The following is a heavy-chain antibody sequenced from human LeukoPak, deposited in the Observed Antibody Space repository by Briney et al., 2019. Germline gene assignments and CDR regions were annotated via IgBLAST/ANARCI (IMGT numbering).Heavy chain of an antibody. Sequence: PGGSLRLSCAASRFTFGSYWMHWVRQAPGKGLVWVSRINSDGSTTNYADSVKGRFTISRDNAKNTLYLQMNSLRAEDTAVYYCAGGWDYCDYWGQGTMVTVSS. CDR2: INSDGSTT. D-gene: IGHD1-26*01. V-gene: IGHV3-74*01. CDR3: AGGWDYCDY. J-gene: IGHJ4*02. CDR1: RFTFGSYW.